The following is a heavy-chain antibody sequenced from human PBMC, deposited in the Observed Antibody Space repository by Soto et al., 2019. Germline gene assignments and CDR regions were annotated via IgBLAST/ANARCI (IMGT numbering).Heavy chain of an antibody. CDR1: GGTFSSYT. Sequence: QVQLVQSGAEVKKPGSSVKVSCKASGGTFSSYTISWVRQAPGQGLEWMGRIIPILGIANYAQKFQGRVTIXXDXAKXTAYMELSSLRSEDTAVYYCAREAHGYSSSWYQDYWGQGTLVTISS. CDR3: AREAHGYSSSWYQDY. D-gene: IGHD6-13*01. V-gene: IGHV1-69*08. J-gene: IGHJ4*02. CDR2: IIPILGIA.